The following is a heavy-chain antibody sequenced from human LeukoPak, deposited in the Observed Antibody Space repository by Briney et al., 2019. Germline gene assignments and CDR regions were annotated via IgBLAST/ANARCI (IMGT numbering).Heavy chain of an antibody. CDR3: ARQGYSYGYDSDYYYGMDV. Sequence: SQTLSLTCAVSGGSISSGGYSWSWIRQPPGKGLEWIGYIYHSGSTNYNPSLKSRVTISVDTSKNQFSLKLSSVTAADTAVYYCARQGYSYGYDSDYYYGMDVWGQGTTVTVSS. CDR1: GGSISSGGYS. V-gene: IGHV4-30-2*01. CDR2: IYHSGST. D-gene: IGHD5-18*01. J-gene: IGHJ6*02.